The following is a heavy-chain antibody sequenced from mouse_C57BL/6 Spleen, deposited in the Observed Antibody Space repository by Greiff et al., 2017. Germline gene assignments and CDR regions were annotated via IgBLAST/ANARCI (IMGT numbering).Heavy chain of an antibody. CDR1: GFTISDYY. CDR2: IDPEDGAT. CDR3: ARSPYDSRSGDAMDY. Sequence: VQLQQSGAELVKPGASVKLSCTASGFTISDYYMHWVKQRTEKGLEWLGWIDPEDGATNYAPKFKGKATITADTSSNTAYLQLSSLTSEDTAVYYCARSPYDSRSGDAMDYWGQGTSVTVSS. V-gene: IGHV14-2*01. J-gene: IGHJ4*01. D-gene: IGHD2-12*01.